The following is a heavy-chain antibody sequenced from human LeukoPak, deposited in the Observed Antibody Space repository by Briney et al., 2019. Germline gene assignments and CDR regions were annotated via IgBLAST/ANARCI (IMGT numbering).Heavy chain of an antibody. D-gene: IGHD4-17*01. CDR2: ISSSGSTI. Sequence: GGSLRLSCAASGFTFSSYEMNWVRQAPGKGLEWVSYISSSGSTIYYADSVKGRFTISRDNAKNSLYLQMNSLRAEDTAVYYCARDYGDYYYYYMDVWGKGTMVTVSS. J-gene: IGHJ6*03. CDR3: ARDYGDYYYYYMDV. CDR1: GFTFSSYE. V-gene: IGHV3-48*03.